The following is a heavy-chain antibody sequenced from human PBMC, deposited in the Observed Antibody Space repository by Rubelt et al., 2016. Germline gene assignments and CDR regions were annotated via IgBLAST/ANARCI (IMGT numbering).Heavy chain of an antibody. Sequence: GGGVVQPGGSLRLSCAASGFSFSSCGMHWVRQAPGKGLQWVAFINFDGNNKYHADSVKGRFTISRDNSKNTLYLQMNSLRADDTAVYYCARGVGRSWSFNNWGQGTLVTVSS. D-gene: IGHD6-13*01. CDR1: GFSFSSCG. CDR3: ARGVGRSWSFNN. V-gene: IGHV3-30*02. J-gene: IGHJ4*02. CDR2: INFDGNNK.